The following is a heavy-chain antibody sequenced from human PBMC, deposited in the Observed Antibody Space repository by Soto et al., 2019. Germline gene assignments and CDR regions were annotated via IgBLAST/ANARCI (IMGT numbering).Heavy chain of an antibody. CDR2: IYNSRTT. Sequence: QVQLQESGPGLVKPSQTLSLTCTVSGGSISSGDYYWTWIRQPPGKGLEWIGFIYNSRTTYNNPSLKSRVTISVDTSKNQFSPNLISVTAADTAVYYCARESVTTLTTGTLYYFDYWGQGTLVTVSS. CDR1: GGSISSGDYY. V-gene: IGHV4-30-4*01. J-gene: IGHJ4*02. D-gene: IGHD4-4*01. CDR3: ARESVTTLTTGTLYYFDY.